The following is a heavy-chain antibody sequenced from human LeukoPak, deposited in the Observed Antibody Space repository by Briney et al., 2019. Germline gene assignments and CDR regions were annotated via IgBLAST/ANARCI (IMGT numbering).Heavy chain of an antibody. D-gene: IGHD2-2*01. J-gene: IGHJ5*02. Sequence: GGSLRLSCAASGFTFNTAWMTWVRQAPGKGLEWVANIKQDGSEKYYVDSVKGRFTISRDNAKNSLYLQMNSLRAEDTAVYYCARDDCSSISCYHNWFDPWGQGTLVTVSS. V-gene: IGHV3-7*01. CDR1: GFTFNTAW. CDR3: ARDDCSSISCYHNWFDP. CDR2: IKQDGSEK.